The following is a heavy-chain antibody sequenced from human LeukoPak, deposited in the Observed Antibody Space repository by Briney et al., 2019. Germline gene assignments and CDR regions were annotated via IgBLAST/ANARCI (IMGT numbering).Heavy chain of an antibody. Sequence: PTGGSLRLSCAASGFTFSNYAMSWVRQAPGKRLEWLTAISGSGLSTYYADSVKGRFTISRDNSKNTLYLQMNSLRAEDTAVYYCAREEILTGYSETWGQGTLVTVSS. CDR2: ISGSGLST. V-gene: IGHV3-23*01. CDR1: GFTFSNYA. CDR3: AREEILTGYSET. D-gene: IGHD3-9*01. J-gene: IGHJ5*02.